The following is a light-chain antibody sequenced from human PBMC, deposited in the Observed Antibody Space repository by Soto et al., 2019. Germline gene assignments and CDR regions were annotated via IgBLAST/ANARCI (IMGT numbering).Light chain of an antibody. CDR3: QQYGSSPFT. CDR1: QSVSSSY. J-gene: IGKJ3*01. CDR2: GAS. Sequence: EIVLTQSPGTLSLSPGERVTLSCRASQSVSSSYFAWYQQKPGQAPRLLIYGASSRATGIPDRFSGSGSGTDFTLTISRLEPEDFAVYYCQQYGSSPFTFGPGTTVDIK. V-gene: IGKV3-20*01.